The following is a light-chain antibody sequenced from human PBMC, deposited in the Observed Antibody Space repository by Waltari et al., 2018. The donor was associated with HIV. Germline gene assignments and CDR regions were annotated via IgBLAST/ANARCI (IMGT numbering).Light chain of an antibody. J-gene: IGLJ2*01. V-gene: IGLV1-44*01. CDR3: AAWDDTLNGL. CDR2: SNN. CDR1: TSNIGTNI. Sequence: QSVLTQPPSASGTPGQNVTISCSGNTSNIGTNIVNWYQQFPGAAPKLLIYSNNQRPSGVPARFSGSQSGTSASLAISGLQSEDEADYFCAAWDDTLNGLFGGGTKLTVL.